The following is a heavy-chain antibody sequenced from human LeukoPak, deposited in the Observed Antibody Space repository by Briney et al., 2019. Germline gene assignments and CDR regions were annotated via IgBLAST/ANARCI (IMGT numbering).Heavy chain of an antibody. CDR1: GFTVSNNY. V-gene: IGHV3-23*01. Sequence: GGSLRLSCAASGFTVSNNYMSWVRQAPGKGLEWVSAISGSGGSTYYADSVKGRFTISRDNSKNTLYLQMNSLRAEDTAVYYCAKSGPYSKVRGVIIRTAEGYFDYWGQGTLVTVSS. J-gene: IGHJ4*02. D-gene: IGHD3-10*01. CDR3: AKSGPYSKVRGVIIRTAEGYFDY. CDR2: ISGSGGST.